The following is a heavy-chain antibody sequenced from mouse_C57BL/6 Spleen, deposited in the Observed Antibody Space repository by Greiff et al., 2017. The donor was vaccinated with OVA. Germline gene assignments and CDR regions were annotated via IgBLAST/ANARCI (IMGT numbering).Heavy chain of an antibody. CDR2: IDPSDSYT. CDR1: GYTFTSYW. Sequence: QVQLQQPGAELVMPGASVKLSCKASGYTFTSYWMHWVKQRPGQGLEWIGEIDPSDSYTNYNQKFKGKSTLTVDKSSSTAYMQLSSLTSEDSAVYYCARGAAQATFGYWGQGTTLTVSS. D-gene: IGHD3-2*02. V-gene: IGHV1-69*01. CDR3: ARGAAQATFGY. J-gene: IGHJ2*01.